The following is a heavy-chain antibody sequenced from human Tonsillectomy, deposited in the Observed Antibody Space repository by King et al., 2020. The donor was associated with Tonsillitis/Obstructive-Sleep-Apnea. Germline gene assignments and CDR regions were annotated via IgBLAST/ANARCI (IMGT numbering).Heavy chain of an antibody. CDR3: ARDADSSGYYNGMDV. J-gene: IGHJ6*02. CDR1: EFTFSDYY. D-gene: IGHD6-19*01. CDR2: ISSSGSYT. Sequence: HVQLVESGGGLVKPGGSLRLSCAASEFTFSDYYMSWIRQAPGKGLEWVSYISSSGSYTNYADSVKGRFTISRDNAKNSLYLQMNSLRAEDTAVYYCARDADSSGYYNGMDVWGQGTTVTVSS. V-gene: IGHV3-11*06.